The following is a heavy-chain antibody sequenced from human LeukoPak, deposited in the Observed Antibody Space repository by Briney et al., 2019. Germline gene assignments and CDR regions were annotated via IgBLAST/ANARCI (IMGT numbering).Heavy chain of an antibody. Sequence: PSETLSLTCAVYGGSFSGYYWSWIRQPPGKGLEWIGEINHSGSTNYNPSLKSRVTISVDTSKNQFSLKLSSVTAADTAVYYCARGRRSIWSGSRLCWDRRGQGTLVTVSS. J-gene: IGHJ5*02. V-gene: IGHV4-34*01. D-gene: IGHD3-3*01. CDR1: GGSFSGYY. CDR2: INHSGST. CDR3: ARGRRSIWSGSRLCWDR.